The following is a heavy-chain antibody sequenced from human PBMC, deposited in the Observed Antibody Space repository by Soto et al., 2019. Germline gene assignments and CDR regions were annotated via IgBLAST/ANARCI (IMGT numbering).Heavy chain of an antibody. V-gene: IGHV4-34*01. CDR3: ARGRSSVPDRRGIGYYGLDV. J-gene: IGHJ6*02. D-gene: IGHD6-6*01. CDR1: GGSFSGYY. Sequence: SETLSLTCVVNGGSFSGYYWIWIRQSPGKGLEWIGEINDSGITDSNPSLESRVTISVDMSKNQFSLNLNSVTAADSAVYHCARGRSSVPDRRGIGYYGLDVWGQGTTVTVSS. CDR2: INDSGIT.